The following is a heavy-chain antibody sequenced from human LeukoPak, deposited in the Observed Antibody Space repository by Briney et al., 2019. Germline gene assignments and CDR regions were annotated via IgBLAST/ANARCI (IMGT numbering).Heavy chain of an antibody. J-gene: IGHJ5*02. CDR1: GFTFDDYA. CDR3: AREDYDSSGLT. CDR2: ISWNSGSI. D-gene: IGHD3-22*01. Sequence: GGSLRLSCAASGFTFDDYAMHWVRQAPGKGLEWVSGISWNSGSIGYADSVKGRFTISRDNAKNSLYLQMNSLRAEDTALYYCAREDYDSSGLTWGQGTLVTVSS. V-gene: IGHV3-9*01.